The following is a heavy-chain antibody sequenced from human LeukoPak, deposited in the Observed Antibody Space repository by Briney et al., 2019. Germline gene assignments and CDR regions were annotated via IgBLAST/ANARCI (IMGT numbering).Heavy chain of an antibody. CDR1: GGSVSSGSYY. V-gene: IGHV4-61*01. Sequence: SETLSLTCTVSGGSVSSGSYYWSWIRQPPGKGLEWIGYIYYSGSTNYNPSLKSRVTISVDTSKNQFSLKLSSVTAADTAVYYCARVDDNNALDYWGRGTLVTVSS. CDR3: ARVDDNNALDY. CDR2: IYYSGST. J-gene: IGHJ4*02. D-gene: IGHD3-22*01.